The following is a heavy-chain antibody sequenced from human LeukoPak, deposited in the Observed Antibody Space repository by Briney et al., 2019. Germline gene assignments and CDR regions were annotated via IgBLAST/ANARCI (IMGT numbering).Heavy chain of an antibody. V-gene: IGHV3-64*01. CDR1: GFTFSSYA. Sequence: GGSLRLSCAASGFTFSSYAMHWVRQAPGKGLEYVSAISSNGGSTYYANSVKGRFTISRDNSKNTLYLQMGSLRAEDMAVYYCARDVGPAYSSSWQWFDPWGQGTLVTVSS. CDR3: ARDVGPAYSSSWQWFDP. D-gene: IGHD6-13*01. J-gene: IGHJ5*02. CDR2: ISSNGGST.